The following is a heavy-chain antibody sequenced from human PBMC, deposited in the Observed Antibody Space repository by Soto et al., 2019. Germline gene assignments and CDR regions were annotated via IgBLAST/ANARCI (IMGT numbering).Heavy chain of an antibody. Sequence: GASVKVSCKASGGTLSSYTISWVRQAPGQGLEWMGRIIPILGIANYAQKFQSRVTITADKSTSTAYMELSSLRSEDTAVYYCARESDILNWFDPWGQGTLVTVSS. D-gene: IGHD3-9*01. CDR3: ARESDILNWFDP. V-gene: IGHV1-69*04. CDR2: IIPILGIA. CDR1: GGTLSSYT. J-gene: IGHJ5*02.